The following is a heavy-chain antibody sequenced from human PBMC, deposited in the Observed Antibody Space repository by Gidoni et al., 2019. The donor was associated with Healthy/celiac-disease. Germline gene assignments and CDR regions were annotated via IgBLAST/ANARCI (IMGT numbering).Heavy chain of an antibody. V-gene: IGHV1-69*04. Sequence: QVQLVQSGADVKKPGSSVQFSCKASGGPFSSYAISWVRQAPGQGLEWMGRIIPSLGIANYAQKFQGRVTITADKSTSTAYMELSSRRSEDTAVYYCASRTQGSSWYLYFDYWGQGTLVTVSS. J-gene: IGHJ4*02. D-gene: IGHD6-13*01. CDR2: IIPSLGIA. CDR1: GGPFSSYA. CDR3: ASRTQGSSWYLYFDY.